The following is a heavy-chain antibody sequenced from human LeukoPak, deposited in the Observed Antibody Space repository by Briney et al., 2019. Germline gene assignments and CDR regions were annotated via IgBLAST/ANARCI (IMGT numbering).Heavy chain of an antibody. CDR1: GLTFSDYY. CDR2: ISISGTST. Sequence: PGGSLRLSCAASGLTFSDYYMGWVRQAPGKGLEWVSYISISGTSTYYPDSVKGRFTISRDNAKNSLYLQMNSLRAEDTALYYCAREQSYSEEIVVVNPPFDYWGQGTLVTVSS. CDR3: AREQSYSEEIVVVNPPFDY. V-gene: IGHV3-11*04. D-gene: IGHD2-21*01. J-gene: IGHJ4*02.